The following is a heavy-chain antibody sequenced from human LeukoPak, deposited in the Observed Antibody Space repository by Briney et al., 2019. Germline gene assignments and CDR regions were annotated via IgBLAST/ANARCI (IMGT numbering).Heavy chain of an antibody. D-gene: IGHD5-18*01. Sequence: PGGSLRLSCEASGFTFSDFWMSWVRQAPGKGLERVAHLKDDGSAIYYVDSVKGRFTISRDNAKNSLFLQMNSLRVEDTAVYYCARTVPGYPDDYFDFWGQGTLVTVSS. V-gene: IGHV3-7*01. J-gene: IGHJ4*02. CDR2: LKDDGSAI. CDR3: ARTVPGYPDDYFDF. CDR1: GFTFSDFW.